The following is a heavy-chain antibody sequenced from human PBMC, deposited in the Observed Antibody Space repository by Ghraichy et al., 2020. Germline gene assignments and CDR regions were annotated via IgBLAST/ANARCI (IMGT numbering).Heavy chain of an antibody. CDR3: AKVTGTGRYFDWLPIDY. V-gene: IGHV3-23*01. D-gene: IGHD3-9*01. Sequence: GGSLRLSCAASGFTFSSYAMSWVRQAPGKGLEWVSAISGSGGSTYYADSVKGRFTISRDNSKNTLYLQMNSLRAEDTAVYYCAKVTGTGRYFDWLPIDYWGQGTLVTVSS. CDR1: GFTFSSYA. J-gene: IGHJ4*02. CDR2: ISGSGGST.